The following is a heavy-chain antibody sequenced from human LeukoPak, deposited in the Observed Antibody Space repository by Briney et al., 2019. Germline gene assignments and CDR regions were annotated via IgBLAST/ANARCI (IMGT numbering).Heavy chain of an antibody. J-gene: IGHJ3*02. CDR1: GGSISSSSYY. V-gene: IGHV4-39*01. CDR3: ARQKYSGYGPDAFDI. D-gene: IGHD5-12*01. Sequence: SETLSLTCTVSGGSISSSSYYWGWIRQPPGKGLEWIGSIYYSGNTYYNPSLKSRVTISVDTSKNQFSLKLSSVTAADTAVYYCARQKYSGYGPDAFDIWGQGTMVTVSS. CDR2: IYYSGNT.